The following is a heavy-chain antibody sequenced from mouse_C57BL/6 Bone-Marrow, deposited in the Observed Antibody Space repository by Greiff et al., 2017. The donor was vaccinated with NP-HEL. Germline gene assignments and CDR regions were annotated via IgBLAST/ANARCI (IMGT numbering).Heavy chain of an antibody. Sequence: VQGVESGAELARPGASVKLSCKASGYTFTSYGISWVKQRTGQGLEWIGEIYPRSGNTYYNEKFKGKATLTADKSSSTAYMELRSLTSEDSAVYFCGGLLTYYWYFDVWGTGTTVTVSS. CDR1: GYTFTSYG. V-gene: IGHV1-81*01. J-gene: IGHJ1*03. CDR3: GGLLTYYWYFDV. CDR2: IYPRSGNT. D-gene: IGHD3-3*01.